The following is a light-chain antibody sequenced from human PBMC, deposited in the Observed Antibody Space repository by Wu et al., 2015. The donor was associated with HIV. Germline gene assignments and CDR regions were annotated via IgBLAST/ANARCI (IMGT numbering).Light chain of an antibody. CDR3: QHRSDWPT. Sequence: EIVLTRSPVTLSLSPGGRATLSCRASQSVGYYLAWYQQKPGQAPRLLIYDASNRATGIPARFSGSGSGTDFTLTISSLEPEDFAVYYCQHRSDWPTFGQGTKVEIQ. V-gene: IGKV3-11*01. CDR2: DAS. J-gene: IGKJ1*01. CDR1: QSVGYY.